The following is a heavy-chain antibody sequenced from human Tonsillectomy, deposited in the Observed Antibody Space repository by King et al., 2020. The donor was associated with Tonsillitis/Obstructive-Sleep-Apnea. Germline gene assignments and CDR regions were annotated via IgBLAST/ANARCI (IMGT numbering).Heavy chain of an antibody. D-gene: IGHD2-15*01. CDR3: ARDSIGYCSGGSCYPDFYMDV. V-gene: IGHV4-59*01. CDR1: GGSISSYY. J-gene: IGHJ6*03. CDR2: IYYSGST. Sequence: VQLQESGPGLVKPSETLSLTCTVSGGSISSYYWGWIRQPPGKGLEWIGYIYYSGSTNYNPSLKSRVTISVDTSKNQFSLKLSSVTAADTAVYYCARDSIGYCSGGSCYPDFYMDVGGKGTTVTVSS.